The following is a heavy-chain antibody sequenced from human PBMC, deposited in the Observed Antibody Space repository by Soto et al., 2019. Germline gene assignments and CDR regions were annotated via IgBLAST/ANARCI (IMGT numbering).Heavy chain of an antibody. D-gene: IGHD2-21*01. Sequence: WGTLALTCTLSGASITSTTYFWAWIRQPPGKGLEWVGSIYYSGRTYYNPSLRSRVTISVDRSKNQFSLTMSSVTAADTAVYYCAKIPPRTGRFVFGAQGT. V-gene: IGHV4-39*01. CDR1: GASITSTTYF. J-gene: IGHJ4*02. CDR2: IYYSGRT. CDR3: AKIPPRTGRFVF.